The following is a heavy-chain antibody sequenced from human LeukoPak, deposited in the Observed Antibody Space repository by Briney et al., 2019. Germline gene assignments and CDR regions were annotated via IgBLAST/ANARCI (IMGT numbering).Heavy chain of an antibody. Sequence: PSQTLSLTCTVSGGSISNSDYYWSWIRQPPGKGLEWIGYIYYSGGTYYNPSLKSRVTISVDTSKNQFSLKLSSVTAADTAVYYCARDRSGDYYYYMDVWGKGTTVTVSS. CDR2: IYYSGGT. J-gene: IGHJ6*03. CDR3: ARDRSGDYYYYMDV. CDR1: GGSISNSDYY. V-gene: IGHV4-30-4*08. D-gene: IGHD3-3*01.